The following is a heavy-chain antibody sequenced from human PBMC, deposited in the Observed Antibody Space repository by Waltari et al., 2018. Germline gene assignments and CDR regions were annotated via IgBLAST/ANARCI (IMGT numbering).Heavy chain of an antibody. CDR1: GGTFSSYA. D-gene: IGHD5-18*01. CDR3: ARVVDTALGVSFDY. V-gene: IGHV1-69*12. CDR2: ISPIFGTA. J-gene: IGHJ4*02. Sequence: QVQLVQSGAEVKKPGSSVKVSCKASGGTFSSYAISWVRQAPGQGLEWMGGISPIFGTANYAQKFQGRVTITADESTSTAYMELSSLRSEDTAVYYCARVVDTALGVSFDYWGQGTLVTVSS.